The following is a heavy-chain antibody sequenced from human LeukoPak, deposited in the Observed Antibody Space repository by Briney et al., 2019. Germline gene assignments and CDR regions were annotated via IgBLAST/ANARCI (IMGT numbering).Heavy chain of an antibody. V-gene: IGHV4-4*07. J-gene: IGHJ6*03. CDR3: ARVNYSNHYFTGYYYYYYMDV. D-gene: IGHD4-11*01. CDR2: IYTSGST. CDR1: GGSISSYY. Sequence: SETLSLTCTVSGGSISSYYWSWIRQPAGKGLEWIGRIYTSGSTNYNPSLKSRVTMSVDTSKNQFSLKLSSVTAADTAVYYCARVNYSNHYFTGYYYYYYMDVWGKGTTVTVSS.